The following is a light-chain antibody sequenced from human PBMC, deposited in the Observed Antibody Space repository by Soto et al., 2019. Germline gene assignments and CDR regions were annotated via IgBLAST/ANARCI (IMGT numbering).Light chain of an antibody. J-gene: IGKJ2*01. CDR3: QQSYSTPQT. Sequence: DIQMTQSPSTLSASVGDRVTITCRASQSISSWLAWYQQKPGKAPNLLIYAASTLQSGVPSRFSGSGSGTDFTLTIGSLQPEDFATYYCQQSYSTPQTFGQGTKVDIK. CDR1: QSISSW. CDR2: AAS. V-gene: IGKV1-39*01.